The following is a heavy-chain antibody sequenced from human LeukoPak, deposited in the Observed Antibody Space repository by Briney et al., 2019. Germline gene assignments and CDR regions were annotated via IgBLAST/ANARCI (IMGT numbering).Heavy chain of an antibody. CDR3: ARGRYSYGSFDY. Sequence: SETLSLTCAVYGGSFSGYYWSWIRQPPGKGLEWIGYIYYSGSTNYNPSLKSRVTISVDTSKNQFSLKLSSVTAADTAVYYCARGRYSYGSFDYWGQGTLVTVSS. D-gene: IGHD5-18*01. J-gene: IGHJ4*02. CDR2: IYYSGST. V-gene: IGHV4-59*01. CDR1: GGSFSGYY.